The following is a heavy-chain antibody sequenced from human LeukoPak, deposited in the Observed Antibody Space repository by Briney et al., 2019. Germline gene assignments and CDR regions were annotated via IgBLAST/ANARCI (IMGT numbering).Heavy chain of an antibody. D-gene: IGHD6-19*01. CDR3: VKGGQWLITN. CDR1: GFTFDGYV. V-gene: IGHV3-43*02. Sequence: GGSLRFSXAASGFTFDGYVMHWVRQPPGKGLEWVSLISGDGTVTYYVDSVKGRFTISRDNSKNSLYLQMNSLRSEDTAVYFCVKGGQWLITNWGQGTPVTVSS. J-gene: IGHJ4*02. CDR2: ISGDGTVT.